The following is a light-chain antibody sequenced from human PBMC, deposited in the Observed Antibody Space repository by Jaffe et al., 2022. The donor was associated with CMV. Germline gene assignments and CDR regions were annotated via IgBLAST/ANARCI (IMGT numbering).Light chain of an antibody. CDR3: QQYGSSPQT. J-gene: IGKJ2*01. CDR2: GAS. V-gene: IGKV3-20*01. Sequence: DIVLTQSPGTLSLSPGERATLSCRASQSVSSNYLAWYQQKPGQAPRLLIYGASSRATGIPDRFSGSGSGTDFTLTISRLEPEDFAVYYCQQYGSSPQTFGRGTKLEIK. CDR1: QSVSSNY.